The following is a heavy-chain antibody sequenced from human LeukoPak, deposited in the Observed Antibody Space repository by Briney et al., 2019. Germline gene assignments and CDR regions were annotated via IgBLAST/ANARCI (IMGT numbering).Heavy chain of an antibody. V-gene: IGHV3-48*03. D-gene: IGHD6-13*01. CDR2: ISSSGSTK. J-gene: IGHJ4*02. CDR3: ARGIAAAGTDLDY. CDR1: GFTLRNYE. Sequence: PGGSLRLSCAASGFTLRNYEIHWVRQAAGKGLEWVSYISSSGSTKYYADSVKGRFTISRDNAKNSLYLQMNSLRVEDTAIYYCARGIAAAGTDLDYWGQGTLVSVSS.